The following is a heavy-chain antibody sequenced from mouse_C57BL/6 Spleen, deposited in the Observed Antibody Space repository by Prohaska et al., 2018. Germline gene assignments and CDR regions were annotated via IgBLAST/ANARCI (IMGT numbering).Heavy chain of an antibody. CDR3: RRYGNYWYFDV. Sequence: GLSCEGSGFTFSGFWMSWVRQTPGKTLEWIGDINSDGSAINYAPSIKDRFTIFRDNDKSTLYLQMSNVRSEDTATYFCRRYGNYWYFDVWGTGTTVTVSS. CDR1: GFTFSGFW. J-gene: IGHJ1*03. V-gene: IGHV11-2*01. D-gene: IGHD2-1*01. CDR2: INSDGSAI.